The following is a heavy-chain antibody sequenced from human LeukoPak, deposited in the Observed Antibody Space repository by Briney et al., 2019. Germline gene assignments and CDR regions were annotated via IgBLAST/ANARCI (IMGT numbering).Heavy chain of an antibody. CDR1: GFTFSGYA. Sequence: GGSLRLSCAASGFTFSGYAMHWVRQAPGKGLEWVAVISYDGSNKYYADSVKGRFTISRDNSKNTLYLQMNSLRAEDTAVYYCASPPFNSSGWYLDYWGQGTLVTVSS. J-gene: IGHJ4*02. CDR3: ASPPFNSSGWYLDY. V-gene: IGHV3-30*04. D-gene: IGHD6-19*01. CDR2: ISYDGSNK.